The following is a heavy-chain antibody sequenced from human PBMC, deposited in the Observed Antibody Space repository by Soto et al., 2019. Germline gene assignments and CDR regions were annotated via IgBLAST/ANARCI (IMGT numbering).Heavy chain of an antibody. CDR1: GFTFSSYS. Sequence: GGSLRLSCAASGFTFSSYSMNWVRQAPGKGLEWVSSISSSSSYIYYADSVKGRFTISGDNAKNSLYLQMNSLRAEDTAVYYCASTYCSSTSCPSTDAFDIRGQGTMVTVSS. J-gene: IGHJ3*02. D-gene: IGHD2-2*01. V-gene: IGHV3-21*01. CDR2: ISSSSSYI. CDR3: ASTYCSSTSCPSTDAFDI.